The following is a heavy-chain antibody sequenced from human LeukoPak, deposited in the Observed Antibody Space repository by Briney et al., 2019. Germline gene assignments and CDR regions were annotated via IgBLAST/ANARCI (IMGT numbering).Heavy chain of an antibody. D-gene: IGHD6-13*01. CDR1: GGTFSSYA. V-gene: IGHV1-69*04. Sequence: ASVKVSCKASGGTFSSYAISWVRQAPGQGLEWMGRIIPILGIANYAQKFQGRVTITADKSTSTAYMELSSLRSEDTAVYYCARGRWMGIAAAASTSEAFDIWGQGTMVTVSS. J-gene: IGHJ3*02. CDR2: IIPILGIA. CDR3: ARGRWMGIAAAASTSEAFDI.